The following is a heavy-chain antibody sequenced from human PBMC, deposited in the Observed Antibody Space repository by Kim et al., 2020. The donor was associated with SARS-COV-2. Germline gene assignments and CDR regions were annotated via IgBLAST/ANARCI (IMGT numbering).Heavy chain of an antibody. V-gene: IGHV4-39*01. CDR3: ARWGGWLQYYYFDY. D-gene: IGHD5-12*01. Sequence: SETLSLTCTVSGGSISSSSYYWGWIRQPPGKGLEWIGSIYYSGSTYYNPSLKSRVTISVDTSKNQFSLKLSSVTAADTAVYYCARWGGWLQYYYFDYWGQGTLVTVSP. CDR2: IYYSGST. CDR1: GGSISSSSYY. J-gene: IGHJ4*02.